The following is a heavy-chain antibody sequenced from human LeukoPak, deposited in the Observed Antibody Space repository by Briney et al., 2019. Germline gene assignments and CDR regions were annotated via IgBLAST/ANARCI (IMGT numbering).Heavy chain of an antibody. Sequence: GGSLRLSCAASGFTVSSYYVSWVRHAPGKGLEWVSVIYSGGSTYYADSVEGRFTVSRDNSNNTLYLQMNSLRAEDTAVYYCARDLHPRLTGFFDYWGQGALVSVSS. CDR1: GFTVSSYY. J-gene: IGHJ4*02. D-gene: IGHD3-16*01. CDR3: ARDLHPRLTGFFDY. CDR2: IYSGGST. V-gene: IGHV3-53*01.